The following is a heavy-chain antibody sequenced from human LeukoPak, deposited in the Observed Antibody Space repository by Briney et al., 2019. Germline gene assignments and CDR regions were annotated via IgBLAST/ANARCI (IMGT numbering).Heavy chain of an antibody. Sequence: GGSLRLSCAASRFTFDDYAMHWLRHAPGKGLELVSLISGSGGSTYYADSVKGRFSISRDNSKNTLYLQMNSLRAEDTAVYYCAKLPRNWGPTYYFDYWGQGTLVTVSS. CDR2: ISGSGGST. D-gene: IGHD7-27*01. J-gene: IGHJ4*02. CDR1: RFTFDDYA. CDR3: AKLPRNWGPTYYFDY. V-gene: IGHV3-23*01.